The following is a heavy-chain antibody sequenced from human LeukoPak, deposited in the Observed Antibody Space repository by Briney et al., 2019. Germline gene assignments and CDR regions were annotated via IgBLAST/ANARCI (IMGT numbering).Heavy chain of an antibody. D-gene: IGHD3-22*01. J-gene: IGHJ4*02. CDR3: ARGREYSSGYYDY. V-gene: IGHV4-34*01. Sequence: SETLSLTCAVYGGSFSGYYWSWIRQPPGKGLEWIGEINHSGSTNYNPSLKSRVTISVDTSKNQFSLKLSSVTAADTAVYYCARGREYSSGYYDYWGQGTLVTVSS. CDR1: GGSFSGYY. CDR2: INHSGST.